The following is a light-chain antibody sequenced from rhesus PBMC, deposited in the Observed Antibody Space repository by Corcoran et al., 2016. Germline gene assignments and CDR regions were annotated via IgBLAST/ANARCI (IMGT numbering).Light chain of an antibody. CDR3: LQYSSSPYS. Sequence: DIQMTQSPSSLSASVGDKVTITCRASQGISSWLAWYQQKQGTAPKLLIYKATSFQSGVPSRISGSGSGTDFTLTISSLQPEDFATYYCLQYSSSPYSFGQGTKVEIK. J-gene: IGKJ2*01. CDR1: QGISSW. CDR2: KAT. V-gene: IGKV1-22*01.